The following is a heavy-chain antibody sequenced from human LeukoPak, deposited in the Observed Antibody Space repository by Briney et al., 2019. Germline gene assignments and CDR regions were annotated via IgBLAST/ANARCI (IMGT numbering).Heavy chain of an antibody. D-gene: IGHD2-2*01. CDR1: GGSITSGDYY. Sequence: SETLSLTCTVSGGSITSGDYYWSWIRQPAGKGLEWIGYIYYSGRHYYNPSLKSRLTISVDTSKNQFSLKLSSVTAADTAVYYCARAQLRAHAFDIWGQGTMVTVSS. J-gene: IGHJ3*02. V-gene: IGHV4-30-4*08. CDR3: ARAQLRAHAFDI. CDR2: IYYSGRH.